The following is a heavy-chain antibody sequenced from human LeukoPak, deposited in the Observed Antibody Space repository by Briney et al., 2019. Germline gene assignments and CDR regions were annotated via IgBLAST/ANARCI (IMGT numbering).Heavy chain of an antibody. CDR1: GGSISSYY. D-gene: IGHD6-19*01. Sequence: PSETLSLTCTVSGGSISSYYWSWIRQPPGKGLEWIGYIYTSGSTNYNPSLKSRVPLSVDTSKNQFSLKLSSVTAADTAVYYCARHTPPVAGDYYYYMDVWGKGTTVTVSS. J-gene: IGHJ6*03. V-gene: IGHV4-4*09. CDR3: ARHTPPVAGDYYYYMDV. CDR2: IYTSGST.